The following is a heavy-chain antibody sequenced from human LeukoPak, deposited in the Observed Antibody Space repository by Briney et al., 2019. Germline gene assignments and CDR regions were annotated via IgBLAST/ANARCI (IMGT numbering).Heavy chain of an antibody. D-gene: IGHD3-10*01. J-gene: IGHJ4*02. CDR1: GYTFTSYG. V-gene: IGHV1-18*01. CDR2: ISAYNGNT. CDR3: ARDQNPYGAGSYTGY. Sequence: ASVKVSCKASGYTFTSYGISWVRQAPGQGLEWMGWISAYNGNTNYAQKLQGRVTMTTDTSTSTAYMELRSLRSDDTAVYYRARDQNPYGAGSYTGYWGQGTLVTVSS.